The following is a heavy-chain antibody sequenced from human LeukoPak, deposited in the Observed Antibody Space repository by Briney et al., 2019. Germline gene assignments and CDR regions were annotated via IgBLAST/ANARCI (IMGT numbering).Heavy chain of an antibody. D-gene: IGHD3-16*02. V-gene: IGHV4-34*01. CDR1: GGSFSGYY. CDR3: ARSNYVWGSYRPRQSDAFDI. J-gene: IGHJ3*02. Sequence: PSETLSLTCAVYGGSFSGYYWSWIRQPPGKGLEWIGEINHSGSTNYNPSPKSRVTMSVDTSKNQFSLKLSSVTAADTAVYYCARSNYVWGSYRPRQSDAFDIWGQGTMVTVSS. CDR2: INHSGST.